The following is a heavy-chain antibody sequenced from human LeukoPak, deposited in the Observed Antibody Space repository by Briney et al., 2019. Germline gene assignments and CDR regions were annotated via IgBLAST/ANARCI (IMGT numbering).Heavy chain of an antibody. V-gene: IGHV1-46*01. D-gene: IGHD1-26*01. J-gene: IGHJ4*02. CDR2: IDPSDGIT. CDR1: GYTFIAYL. Sequence: VASVKVSCKASGYTFIAYLMHWVRQAPGQGPEWMAIIDPSDGITTYAQKFQGRVTMTRDTSTSTVYMELSSLTSEDTAVYYCARGGGRAYHERRFLDYWGQGTLVTVSS. CDR3: ARGGGRAYHERRFLDY.